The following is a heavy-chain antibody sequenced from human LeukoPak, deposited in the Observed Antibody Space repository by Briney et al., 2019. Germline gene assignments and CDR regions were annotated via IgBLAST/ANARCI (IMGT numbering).Heavy chain of an antibody. D-gene: IGHD6-19*01. CDR3: ARHVYISGGPWFDP. Sequence: SETLSLTCTVSGGSISSYYWSWIRQPPGKGLEWIGYIYYSGSTKYNPSLNSRVTISVDTSKNQFSLKLDSVTAADTAVYYCARHVYISGGPWFDPWGQGTLVTVST. CDR1: GGSISSYY. J-gene: IGHJ5*02. CDR2: IYYSGST. V-gene: IGHV4-59*08.